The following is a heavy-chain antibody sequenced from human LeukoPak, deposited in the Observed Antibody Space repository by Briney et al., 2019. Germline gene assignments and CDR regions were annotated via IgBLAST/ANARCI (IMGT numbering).Heavy chain of an antibody. CDR3: ARAWYDYVWGRENPAVYFDY. V-gene: IGHV4-59*08. CDR1: GGSISSYY. CDR2: IYYSGST. D-gene: IGHD3-16*01. J-gene: IGHJ4*02. Sequence: PSETLSLTCTVSGGSISSYYWSWIRQPPGKGLEWIGYIYYSGSTNYHPSLTSRVTISVDTSKNQLSLKLSSVTAANTAVYYCARAWYDYVWGRENPAVYFDYWGQGTLVTVSS.